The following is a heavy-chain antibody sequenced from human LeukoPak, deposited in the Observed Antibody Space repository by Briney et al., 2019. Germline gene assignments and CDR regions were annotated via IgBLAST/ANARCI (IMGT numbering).Heavy chain of an antibody. J-gene: IGHJ4*02. V-gene: IGHV1-2*02. CDR3: ARPEPGGGSGSYRGTFDY. Sequence: ASVKVSCKASGYTFTGYYMHWVRQAPGQGLEWMGWINPNSGGTNYAQKFQGRVTMTRDTSISTAYMELSRLRSDDTAVYYCARPEPGGGSGSYRGTFDYWGQGTLVTVSS. CDR2: INPNSGGT. D-gene: IGHD1-26*01. CDR1: GYTFTGYY.